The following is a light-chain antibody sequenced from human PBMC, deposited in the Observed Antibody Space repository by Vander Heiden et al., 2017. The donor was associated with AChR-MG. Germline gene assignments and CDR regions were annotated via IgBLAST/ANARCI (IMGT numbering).Light chain of an antibody. Sequence: FELPQQPSVSVSPGQTARITCSGDVLPKQYAYWYQQKPGQAPVLVIYKDTERPSGIPERFSGSSSGTKVTLTISGVQAEDEADYYCQSADASGPYWVFGGGTKLTVL. J-gene: IGLJ3*02. CDR3: QSADASGPYWV. V-gene: IGLV3-25*03. CDR2: KDT. CDR1: VLPKQY.